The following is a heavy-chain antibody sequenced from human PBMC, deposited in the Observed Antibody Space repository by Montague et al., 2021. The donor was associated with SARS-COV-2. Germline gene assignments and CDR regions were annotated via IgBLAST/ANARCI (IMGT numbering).Heavy chain of an antibody. CDR3: ARGMIRGVTTPFDY. J-gene: IGHJ4*02. D-gene: IGHD3-10*01. CDR2: IFHSGIT. V-gene: IGHV4-59*08. CDR1: GGSISSYY. Sequence: SETLSLTCSVSGGSISSYYWSWIRRSPGKGLEWIGYIFHSGITDYNPSLKSRVTISVDTSKNHLSLRLSSVTAADTAVYFCARGMIRGVTTPFDYWGQGSQVTVSS.